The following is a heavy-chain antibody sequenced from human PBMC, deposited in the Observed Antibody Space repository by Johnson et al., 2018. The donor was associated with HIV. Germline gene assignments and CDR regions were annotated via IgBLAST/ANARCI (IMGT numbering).Heavy chain of an antibody. CDR2: INWNGGST. CDR3: ARAYYDSGGYYPHAFHV. Sequence: VQLVESGGGVVRPGGSLRLSCAASGFTFDDYGMSWVCQAPGKGLEWVSGINWNGGSTYYADSVKGRFTISRDNSKNTLYLQMNSLRAEDTAVYYCARAYYDSGGYYPHAFHVWGQGTMVTVSS. D-gene: IGHD3-22*01. J-gene: IGHJ3*01. CDR1: GFTFDDYG. V-gene: IGHV3-20*04.